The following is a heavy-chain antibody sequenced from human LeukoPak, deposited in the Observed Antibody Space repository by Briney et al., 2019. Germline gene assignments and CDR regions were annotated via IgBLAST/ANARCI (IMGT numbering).Heavy chain of an antibody. CDR2: INHSGST. Sequence: PPETLSLTCAVYGGSFSGYYWSWIRQPPGKGLEWIGEINHSGSTNYNPSLKSRVTTSVDTSKNQFSLKLSSVTAADTAVYYCARDEAHPNTYYYGSGSYYARLDIWGQGTMVTVSS. D-gene: IGHD3-10*01. J-gene: IGHJ3*02. V-gene: IGHV4-34*01. CDR3: ARDEAHPNTYYYGSGSYYARLDI. CDR1: GGSFSGYY.